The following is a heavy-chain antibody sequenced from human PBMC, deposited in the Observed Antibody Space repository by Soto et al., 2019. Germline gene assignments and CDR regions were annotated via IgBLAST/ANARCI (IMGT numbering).Heavy chain of an antibody. CDR2: IKQDGSEK. J-gene: IGHJ6*02. D-gene: IGHD6-13*01. V-gene: IGHV3-7*05. CDR1: GFTFSSYW. CDR3: ARDSGSSWYGNYYYGMDV. Sequence: GGSLRLSCAASGFTFSSYWMSWVRQAPGKGLEWVANIKQDGSEKYYVDSVKGRFTISRDNAKNSLYLQMNSLRAEDTAVYYCARDSGSSWYGNYYYGMDVWGQGTTVTVSS.